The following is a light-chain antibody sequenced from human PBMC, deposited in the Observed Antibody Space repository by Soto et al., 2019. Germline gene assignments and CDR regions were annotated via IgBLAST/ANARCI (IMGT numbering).Light chain of an antibody. Sequence: AIQLTQSPSSLSASVGDRVTITCRASQGISSALAWYQQKPGKAPKLLIYDASRLESGVPSRFSGSGSGTDSTLTISSLQPEDFATYYCQQFNSYLPYTFGQGTKLEIK. V-gene: IGKV1-13*02. CDR2: DAS. CDR1: QGISSA. CDR3: QQFNSYLPYT. J-gene: IGKJ2*01.